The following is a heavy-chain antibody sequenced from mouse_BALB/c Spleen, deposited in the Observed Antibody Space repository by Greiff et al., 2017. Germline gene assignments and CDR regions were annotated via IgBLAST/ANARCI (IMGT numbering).Heavy chain of an antibody. V-gene: IGHV5-9*03. J-gene: IGHJ3*01. CDR3: ASGKPFAY. CDR1: GFTFSSYT. CDR2: ISSGGGNT. Sequence: DVQLVESGGGLVKPGGSLKLSCAASGFTFSSYTMSWVRQTPEKRLEWVATISSGGGNTYYPDSVKGRFTISRDNATNNLYLQMSSLRSEDTALYYCASGKPFAYWGQGTLVTVSA.